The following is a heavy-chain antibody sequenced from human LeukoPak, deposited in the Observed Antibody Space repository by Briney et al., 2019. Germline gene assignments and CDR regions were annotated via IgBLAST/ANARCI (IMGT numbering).Heavy chain of an antibody. CDR2: ISAYNGNT. Sequence: ASVKVSCKASGYTFTSYGISWVRQAPGQGLEWMGWISAYNGNTNYAQKLQGRVTMTTDTSTSTAYMELRSLRSDDTAVYYCARDWGKRDSSSWSGAHWFDPWGQGTLVTVSS. D-gene: IGHD6-13*01. CDR3: ARDWGKRDSSSWSGAHWFDP. J-gene: IGHJ5*02. V-gene: IGHV1-18*01. CDR1: GYTFTSYG.